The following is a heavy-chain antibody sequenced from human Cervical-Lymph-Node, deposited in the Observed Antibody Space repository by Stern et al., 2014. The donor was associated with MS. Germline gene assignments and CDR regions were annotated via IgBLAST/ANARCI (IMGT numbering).Heavy chain of an antibody. CDR3: WKGLLGSENAFDI. CDR1: GYTFTSYG. CDR2: SGAYKGNT. Sequence: QVQLEQSGAEVKKPGASVKVSCKASGYTFTSYGISWERQAPGQGLEWMGWSGAYKGNTTNALKFRGRVTMTTDTSTSTAYRELRSLRSDDTTVYYYWKGLLGSENAFDIWGQGTMVTVSS. D-gene: IGHD2-15*01. J-gene: IGHJ3*02. V-gene: IGHV1-18*01.